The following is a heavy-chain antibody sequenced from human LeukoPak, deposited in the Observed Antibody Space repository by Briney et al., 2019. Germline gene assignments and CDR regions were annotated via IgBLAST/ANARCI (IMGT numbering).Heavy chain of an antibody. CDR3: ARDYYYGSGSYAY. CDR1: GFAFKTYS. CDR2: ISNSANFM. Sequence: PGGSLRLSCATAGFAFKTYSMSWVRQAPGRGLECVASISNSANFMYYLDSVKGRFTISRDNAKNSLYLQMNSLRAEDTAVYFCARDYYYGSGSYAYWGQGTLVTVSS. J-gene: IGHJ4*02. V-gene: IGHV3-21*01. D-gene: IGHD3-10*01.